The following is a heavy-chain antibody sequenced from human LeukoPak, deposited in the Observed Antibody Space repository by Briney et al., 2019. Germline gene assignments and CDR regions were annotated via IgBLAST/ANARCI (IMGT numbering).Heavy chain of an antibody. CDR2: IYHSGST. J-gene: IGHJ4*02. D-gene: IGHD3-10*01. CDR1: GYSISSGYY. V-gene: IGHV4-38-2*02. CDR3: ASYSGSYAY. Sequence: SETLSLTCTVSGYSISSGYYWGWIRQPPGKGLEWIGSIYHSGSTYYNPSLKSRVTISVDTSKNQFSLKLSSVTAADTAVYYCASYSGSYAYWGQGTLVTVSS.